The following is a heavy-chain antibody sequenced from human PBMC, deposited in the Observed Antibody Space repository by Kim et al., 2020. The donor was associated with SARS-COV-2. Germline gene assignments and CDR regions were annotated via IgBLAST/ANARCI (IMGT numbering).Heavy chain of an antibody. V-gene: IGHV1-3*01. D-gene: IGHD2-21*02. CDR1: GYTFTSYA. CDR2: SNAGNGNT. Sequence: ASVKVSCKASGYTFTSYAMHWVRQAPGQRLEWMGWSNAGNGNTKYSQKVQGRVTITRDTSASTAYMELSSLRSEDTAVYYCARPQAVTSNLGGMDVWGQGTTVTVSS. CDR3: ARPQAVTSNLGGMDV. J-gene: IGHJ6*02.